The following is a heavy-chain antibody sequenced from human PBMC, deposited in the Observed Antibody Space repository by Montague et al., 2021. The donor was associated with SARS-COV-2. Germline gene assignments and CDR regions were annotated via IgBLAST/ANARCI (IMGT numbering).Heavy chain of an antibody. CDR1: GGSISSSSYY. D-gene: IGHD3-10*01. V-gene: IGHV4-39*01. CDR3: ARLSNYYGSGSYYPHNYYYYGMDV. CDR2: IYYSGST. J-gene: IGHJ6*02. Sequence: SETLSLTCTVSGGSISSSSYYWGWIRQPPGKGLEWIGSIYYSGSTYYNESLKSRVTISVDTSKNQFSLKLSSVTAADTAVYYCARLSNYYGSGSYYPHNYYYYGMDVWGQGTTVTFSS.